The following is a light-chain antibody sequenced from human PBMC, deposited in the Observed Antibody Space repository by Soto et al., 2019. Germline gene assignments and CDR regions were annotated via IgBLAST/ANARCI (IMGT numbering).Light chain of an antibody. J-gene: IGKJ2*01. CDR3: QRYDSAPYT. CDR2: AAS. CDR1: QAISNY. V-gene: IGKV1-27*01. Sequence: DIQMTQSPSSLSTSVGDRDTITCRASQAISNYLAWYQRKPGNVPKLLIYAASTLQSGVPSRFSGSGSGTDFTLTINNLQPEDVATYYCQRYDSAPYTFGQGTKLEIK.